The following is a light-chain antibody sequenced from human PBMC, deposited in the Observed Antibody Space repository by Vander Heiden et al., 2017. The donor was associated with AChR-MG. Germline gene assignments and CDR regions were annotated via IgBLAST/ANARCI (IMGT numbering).Light chain of an antibody. V-gene: IGKV3-20*01. CDR2: GTS. Sequence: EVVLTQSPGTLSLSPGERVTLSCRASQSVSSTYLAWYQQKPGQAPSLLIYGTSSRATGIPDRFSGSMSGTDFTLTISRLEPEDFAVYYCQQYGTSPFTFGGGTKVEI. J-gene: IGKJ4*01. CDR3: QQYGTSPFT. CDR1: QSVSSTY.